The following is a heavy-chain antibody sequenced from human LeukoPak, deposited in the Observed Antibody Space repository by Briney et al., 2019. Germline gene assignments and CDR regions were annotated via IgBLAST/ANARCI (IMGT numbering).Heavy chain of an antibody. CDR1: GFTFTSSA. CDR3: AATKIQGITGTKVYYYYYMDV. D-gene: IGHD1-7*01. J-gene: IGHJ6*03. Sequence: SVKVSCKASGFTFTSSAMQWVRQARGQRLEWIGWIVVGSGNTNYAQKFQERVTTTRDMSTSTAYMELSSLRSEDTAVYYCAATKIQGITGTKVYYYYYMDVWGNGTTVTVSS. V-gene: IGHV1-58*02. CDR2: IVVGSGNT.